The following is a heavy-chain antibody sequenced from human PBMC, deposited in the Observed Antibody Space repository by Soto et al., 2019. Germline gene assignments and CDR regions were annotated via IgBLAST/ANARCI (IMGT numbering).Heavy chain of an antibody. D-gene: IGHD2-15*01. CDR1: GFTFSSYW. CDR2: INSDGSST. CDR3: ARVYCSGGGCCHLAY. V-gene: IGHV3-74*01. Sequence: EVQLVESGGGLVQPGGSLRLSCAASGFTFSSYWMHWVRQAPGKGLVWVSRINSDGSSTSYADSVKGRFTISRDNAKNTRYLQLSRLRAEDTAVYYCARVYCSGGGCCHLAYWGQGTLVTVSS. J-gene: IGHJ4*02.